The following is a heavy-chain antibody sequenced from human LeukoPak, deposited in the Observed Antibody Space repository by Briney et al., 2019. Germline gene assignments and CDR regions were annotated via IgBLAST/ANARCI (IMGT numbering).Heavy chain of an antibody. CDR2: INGDGGSR. D-gene: IGHD6-13*01. Sequence: QPGGSLRLSCAASGFTFSTYWMHWVRQAPGKGLVWVSRINGDGGSRNYADSVKGRFTISRDNAKNTLYLQMSSLRAEDTAVYYCASASSHRTAAGGDYWGQGTLVTVST. V-gene: IGHV3-74*01. CDR1: GFTFSTYW. CDR3: ASASSHRTAAGGDY. J-gene: IGHJ4*02.